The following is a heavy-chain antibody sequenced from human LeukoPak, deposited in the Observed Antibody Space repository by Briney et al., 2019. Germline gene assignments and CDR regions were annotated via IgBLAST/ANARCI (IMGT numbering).Heavy chain of an antibody. D-gene: IGHD5-12*01. V-gene: IGHV1-2*02. CDR3: ARGDEYYSGYAMGY. Sequence: ASVKVSCKASGYTFTGYYMHWVRQAPGQGLEWMGWISPNSGGTNYAQKFQGRVTMTRDTSISTAYMELSRLRSDDTAVYYCARGDEYYSGYAMGYWGQGTLVTVSS. CDR1: GYTFTGYY. CDR2: ISPNSGGT. J-gene: IGHJ4*02.